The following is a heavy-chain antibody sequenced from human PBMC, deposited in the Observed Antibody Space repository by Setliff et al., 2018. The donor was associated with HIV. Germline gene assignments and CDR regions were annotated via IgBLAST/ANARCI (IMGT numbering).Heavy chain of an antibody. J-gene: IGHJ4*02. CDR3: ARGFMSVRVLTPFDY. D-gene: IGHD3-10*02. V-gene: IGHV1-8*02. Sequence: ASVKVSCKASGGTFNSYAIKWVRQAPGQGLEWMGWMNPNSGNAGFAQKFQDRVTMTRNTSISTAYMELSSLRSEDTAVYYCARGFMSVRVLTPFDYWGQGTLVTVSS. CDR2: MNPNSGNA. CDR1: GGTFNSYA.